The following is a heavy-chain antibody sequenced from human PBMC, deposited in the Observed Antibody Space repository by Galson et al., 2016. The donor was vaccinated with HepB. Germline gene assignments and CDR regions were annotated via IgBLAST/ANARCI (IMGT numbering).Heavy chain of an antibody. D-gene: IGHD2-2*01. Sequence: SLRLSCADSRGTFSTFAMSWVRQAPGKGLEWVSGIGWNSGNIGYADSVKGRFTVSRDNAKKSLYLQMDSLRAEDTALYYCAKGQTSTRYGMDVWGKGTPATVSS. CDR1: RGTFSTFA. V-gene: IGHV3-9*01. J-gene: IGHJ6*04. CDR2: IGWNSGNI. CDR3: AKGQTSTRYGMDV.